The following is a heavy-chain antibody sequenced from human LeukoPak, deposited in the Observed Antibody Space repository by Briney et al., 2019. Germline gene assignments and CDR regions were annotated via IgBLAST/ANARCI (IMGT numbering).Heavy chain of an antibody. CDR3: ARQDSITISGLAAPAPHSPFDI. V-gene: IGHV4-34*01. CDR1: GGSFSGFR. J-gene: IGHJ3*02. CDR2: INHSGGT. Sequence: SETLSLTCAVSGGSFSGFRWHWIRQPPGKGPEWIGEINHSGGTTYNPSLKSRVTISVDRSKNQFSLKLSSVTAADTAVYYCARQDSITISGLAAPAPHSPFDIWGQGAMVPVSS. D-gene: IGHD3-3*01.